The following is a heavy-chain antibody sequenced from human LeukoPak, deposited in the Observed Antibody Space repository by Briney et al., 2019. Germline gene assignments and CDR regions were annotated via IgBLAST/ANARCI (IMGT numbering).Heavy chain of an antibody. CDR1: GYTFTGYY. J-gene: IGHJ4*02. V-gene: IGHV1-2*02. CDR3: ARDLLDSSGKYLYYFDY. D-gene: IGHD3-22*01. CDR2: INPNSGGT. Sequence: ASVKVSCKASGYTFTGYYMHWVRQAPGQGLEWMGWINPNSGGTNYAQKFQGRVTMTRDTSISTAYMELSRLRSDDTAVYYCARDLLDSSGKYLYYFDYWGQGTLVTVSS.